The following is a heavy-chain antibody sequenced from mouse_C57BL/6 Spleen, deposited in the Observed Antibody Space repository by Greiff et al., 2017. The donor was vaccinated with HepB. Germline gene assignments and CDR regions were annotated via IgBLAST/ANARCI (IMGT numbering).Heavy chain of an antibody. CDR2: ISYSGST. V-gene: IGHV3-8*01. CDR3: ARSDYGSSYRYYAMDY. CDR1: GYSITSDY. Sequence: EVKLMESGPGLAKPSQTLSLTCSVTGYSITSDYWNWIRKFPGNKLEYMGYISYSGSTYYNPSLKSRISITRDTSKNQYYLQLNSVTTEDTATYYCARSDYGSSYRYYAMDYWGQGTSVTVSS. J-gene: IGHJ4*01. D-gene: IGHD1-1*01.